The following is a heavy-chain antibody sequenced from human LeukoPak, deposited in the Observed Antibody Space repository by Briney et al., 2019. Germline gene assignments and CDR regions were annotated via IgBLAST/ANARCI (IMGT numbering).Heavy chain of an antibody. V-gene: IGHV4-38-2*02. CDR2: IYHSGST. D-gene: IGHD5-24*01. CDR3: ARDPVEMATIVPFDF. J-gene: IGHJ4*02. Sequence: GSLRLSCAASRFTFSSYAMSWVRQAPGKGLEWIGSIYHSGSTYYNPSLKSRVTISVDTSKNQFSLKLTSVTAADTAVYYCARDPVEMATIVPFDFWGQGTLVTVSS. CDR1: RFTFSSYA.